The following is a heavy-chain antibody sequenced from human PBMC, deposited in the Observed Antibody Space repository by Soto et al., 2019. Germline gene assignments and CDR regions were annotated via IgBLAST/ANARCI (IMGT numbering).Heavy chain of an antibody. J-gene: IGHJ3*02. Sequence: GGSLRLSCAASRFTFCSYGMHWVRQAPGKGLEWVAVISYDGSNKYYADSVKGRFTISRDNSKNTLYLQMNSLRAEDTAVYYCAKDPLDYGDAFDIWGQGTMVTVSS. CDR3: AKDPLDYGDAFDI. V-gene: IGHV3-30*18. D-gene: IGHD4-17*01. CDR1: RFTFCSYG. CDR2: ISYDGSNK.